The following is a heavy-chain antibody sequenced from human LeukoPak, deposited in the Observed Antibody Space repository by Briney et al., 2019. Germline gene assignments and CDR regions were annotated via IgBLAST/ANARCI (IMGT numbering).Heavy chain of an antibody. J-gene: IGHJ3*02. CDR1: GFTFSNYD. Sequence: GGSLRLSCAASGFTFSNYDMHWVRQGAGKGLEWVSAIGTAGDTYYPGSVKGRFTISRENAKNSLYLQMNSLRAGDTAVYYCARVGPRDAAFDIWGQGTMVTVSS. D-gene: IGHD3-16*01. CDR2: IGTAGDT. CDR3: ARVGPRDAAFDI. V-gene: IGHV3-13*01.